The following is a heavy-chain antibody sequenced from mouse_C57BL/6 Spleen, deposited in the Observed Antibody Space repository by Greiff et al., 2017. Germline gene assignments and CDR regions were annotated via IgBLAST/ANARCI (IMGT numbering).Heavy chain of an antibody. CDR2: INPGSGGT. Sequence: QVQLQQSGAELVRPGTSVKVSSKASGYAFTNYLIEWVKQRPGQGLEWIGVINPGSGGTNYNEKFKGKATLTADKSSSTAYMQLSSLTSEDSAVYFCARSGYYRDYYAMDYWGQGTSVTVSA. D-gene: IGHD2-3*01. J-gene: IGHJ4*01. CDR1: GYAFTNYL. V-gene: IGHV1-54*01. CDR3: ARSGYYRDYYAMDY.